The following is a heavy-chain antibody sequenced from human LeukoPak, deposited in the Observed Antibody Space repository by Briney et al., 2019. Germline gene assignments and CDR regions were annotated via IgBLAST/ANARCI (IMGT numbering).Heavy chain of an antibody. CDR1: GFYVNTYE. Sequence: GGSLRLSCAASGFYVNTYEMHWVRQAPGKGLEWVSYINGGASTMNYADSVWGRFTISRDDAQNSVHLQMNSLRDEDTAVYYCVRGRLLRSTKYFDYWGQGALVTVSS. V-gene: IGHV3-48*03. CDR3: VRGRLLRSTKYFDY. CDR2: INGGASTM. D-gene: IGHD2-15*01. J-gene: IGHJ4*02.